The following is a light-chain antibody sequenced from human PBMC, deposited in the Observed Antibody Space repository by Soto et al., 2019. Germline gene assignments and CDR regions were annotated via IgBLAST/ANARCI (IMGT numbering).Light chain of an antibody. CDR2: DAS. CDR3: QQYNSYSRT. Sequence: DIQMTQSPSTLSASVGDRVTITCRASQSISSWLAWYQQKPGKAPKLLIYDASSLESGVPSRFSGSGFGTEFTLTISSLQPDNFATYYCQQYNSYSRTFGQGTKV. V-gene: IGKV1-5*01. CDR1: QSISSW. J-gene: IGKJ1*01.